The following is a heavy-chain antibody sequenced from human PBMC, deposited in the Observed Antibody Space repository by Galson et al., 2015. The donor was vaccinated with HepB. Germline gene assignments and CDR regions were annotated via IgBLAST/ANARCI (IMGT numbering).Heavy chain of an antibody. Sequence: SLRLSCAASGFTFSSYGMHWARQAPGKGLEWVAVIWYDGSNKYYADSVKGRFTISRDNSKNTLYLQMNSLRAEDTAVYYCARDFDYYDSRNPYVGYGFDYWGQGTLVTVSS. CDR2: IWYDGSNK. V-gene: IGHV3-33*08. CDR3: ARDFDYYDSRNPYVGYGFDY. J-gene: IGHJ4*02. D-gene: IGHD3-22*01. CDR1: GFTFSSYG.